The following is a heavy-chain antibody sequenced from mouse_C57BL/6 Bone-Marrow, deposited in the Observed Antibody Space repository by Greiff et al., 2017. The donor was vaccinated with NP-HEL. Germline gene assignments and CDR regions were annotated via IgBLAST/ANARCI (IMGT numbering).Heavy chain of an antibody. V-gene: IGHV7-3*01. CDR3: ARYATTVVRYFDV. CDR1: GFTFTDYY. CDR2: IRNKANGYTT. D-gene: IGHD1-1*01. Sequence: EVQGVESGGGLVQPGGSLSLSCAASGFTFTDYYMSWVRQPPGKALEWLGFIRNKANGYTTEYSASVKGRFTISRDNSQSILYLQMKDLRAEDSATYYCARYATTVVRYFDVWGTGTTVTVSS. J-gene: IGHJ1*03.